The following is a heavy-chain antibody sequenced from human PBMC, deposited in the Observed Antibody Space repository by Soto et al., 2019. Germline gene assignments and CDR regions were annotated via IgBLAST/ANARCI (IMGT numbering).Heavy chain of an antibody. CDR1: GGTFSDYA. CDR3: ARGAVTMTRGVSLNY. Sequence: QVQLVQSGAEVKKPGSSVKVPCKASGGTFSDYAISWLRQAPGLGLEWMGGIIPILGTPNYGQKFQGRVTITADEATNTAHMELSSLRFDDTALYYCARGAVTMTRGVSLNYWGQGTLVTVSS. CDR2: IIPILGTP. D-gene: IGHD3-10*01. J-gene: IGHJ4*02. V-gene: IGHV1-69*01.